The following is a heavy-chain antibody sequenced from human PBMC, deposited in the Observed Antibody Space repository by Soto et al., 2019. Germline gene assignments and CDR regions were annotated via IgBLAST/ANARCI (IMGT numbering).Heavy chain of an antibody. Sequence: ASVKVSCKASGYTFTDYYIHWVRQAPGQGLEWMGWLNPNSGGTNYAQNFQGRITMTRDTSINTAYMEVVRIRSDDTAVYFCASSVLPPESSDGWHYFDYSGQGTLVTVSS. V-gene: IGHV1-2*02. D-gene: IGHD6-19*01. J-gene: IGHJ4*02. CDR2: LNPNSGGT. CDR1: GYTFTDYY. CDR3: ASSVLPPESSDGWHYFDY.